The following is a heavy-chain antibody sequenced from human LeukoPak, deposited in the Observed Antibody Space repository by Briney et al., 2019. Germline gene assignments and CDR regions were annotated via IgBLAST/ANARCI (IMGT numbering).Heavy chain of an antibody. Sequence: ASVKVSCKASGYTFTSYGISWVRQAPGQGLEWMGWSSAYNGNTNYAQKLQGRVTMTTDTSTSTAYMELRSLRSDDTAVYYCATNYYDYVWGSYRYYFDYWGQGTLVTVSS. D-gene: IGHD3-16*02. J-gene: IGHJ4*02. CDR3: ATNYYDYVWGSYRYYFDY. CDR1: GYTFTSYG. CDR2: SSAYNGNT. V-gene: IGHV1-18*01.